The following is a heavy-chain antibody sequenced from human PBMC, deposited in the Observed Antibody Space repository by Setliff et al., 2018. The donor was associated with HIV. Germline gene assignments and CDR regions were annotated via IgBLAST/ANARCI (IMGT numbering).Heavy chain of an antibody. V-gene: IGHV4-34*12. J-gene: IGHJ4*02. Sequence: PSETLSLTCAVYGGSFSGYYWSWIRQPPGKGLEWIGEIIHSGSTNYNPSLKSRVTISVDKSKNQFSLELNSVTAADTAVYYCARDQRLSYWGQGTLVTV. CDR2: IIHSGST. CDR1: GGSFSGYY. CDR3: ARDQRLSY.